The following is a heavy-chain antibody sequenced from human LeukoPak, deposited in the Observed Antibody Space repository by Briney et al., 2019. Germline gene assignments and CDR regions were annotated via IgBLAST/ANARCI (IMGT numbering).Heavy chain of an antibody. CDR3: ARELRYFDWSRWFDP. V-gene: IGHV3-48*04. CDR1: GFTFNSYP. J-gene: IGHJ5*02. Sequence: GGSLRLSCAASGFTFNSYPMSWVRQAPGKGLEWVSYISSSGSTIYYADSVKGRFTISRDNAKNSLYLQMNSLRAEDTAVYYCARELRYFDWSRWFDPWGQGTLVTVSS. CDR2: ISSSGSTI. D-gene: IGHD3-9*01.